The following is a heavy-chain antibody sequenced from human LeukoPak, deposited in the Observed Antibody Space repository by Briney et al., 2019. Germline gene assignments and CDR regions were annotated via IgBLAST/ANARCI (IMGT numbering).Heavy chain of an antibody. CDR2: INSDGSST. D-gene: IGHD2-2*01. CDR1: GFTFSSYA. Sequence: GGSLRLSCAASGFTFSSYAMSWVRQAPGKGLEWVSRINSDGSSTSYADSVKGRFTISRDNAKNTLYLQMNSLRAEDTAVYYCARGLGSTSDLSGYWGQGTLVTVSS. CDR3: ARGLGSTSDLSGY. J-gene: IGHJ4*02. V-gene: IGHV3-74*01.